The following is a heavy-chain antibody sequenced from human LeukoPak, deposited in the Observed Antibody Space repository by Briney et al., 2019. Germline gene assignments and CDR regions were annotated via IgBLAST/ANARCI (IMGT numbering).Heavy chain of an antibody. J-gene: IGHJ4*02. CDR3: ARGHFYYDSG. V-gene: IGHV4-34*01. D-gene: IGHD3-3*01. CDR2: INRSGST. Sequence: SETLSLTCTVSGGSISSYYWSWIRQPPGKGLEWIGEINRSGSTNYNPSLKSRVTISVDTSKNQFSLKLSSVTAADTAVYYCARGHFYYDSGWGQGTLVTVSS. CDR1: GGSISSYY.